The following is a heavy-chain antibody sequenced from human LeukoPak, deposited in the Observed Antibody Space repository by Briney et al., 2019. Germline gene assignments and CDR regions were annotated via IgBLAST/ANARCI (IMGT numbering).Heavy chain of an antibody. CDR2: IHHSGST. CDR1: GYSISRGYH. J-gene: IGHJ4*02. Sequence: SDTLSLTCAVSGYSISRGYHWGWIRPPPGKGLEWIGSIHHSGSTHYNSSLKSRVTISVDTSKNQFSRRVSSVTAPDTPVYYCARVNWNPDYWGQGTLVTVSS. V-gene: IGHV4-38-2*01. D-gene: IGHD1-1*01. CDR3: ARVNWNPDY.